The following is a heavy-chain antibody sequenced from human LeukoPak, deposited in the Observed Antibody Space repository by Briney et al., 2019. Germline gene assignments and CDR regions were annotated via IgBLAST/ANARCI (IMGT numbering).Heavy chain of an antibody. CDR3: TRAYGSGSYYN. V-gene: IGHV3-30*04. J-gene: IGHJ4*02. CDR2: ISYDGSNK. D-gene: IGHD3-10*01. Sequence: GGSLRLSCAASGFTFSSYAMHWVRQAPGKGLEWVAVISYDGSNKYYADSVKGRFTISRDNSKNTLYLQMNSLRAEGTAVYYCTRAYGSGSYYNWGQGTLVTVSS. CDR1: GFTFSSYA.